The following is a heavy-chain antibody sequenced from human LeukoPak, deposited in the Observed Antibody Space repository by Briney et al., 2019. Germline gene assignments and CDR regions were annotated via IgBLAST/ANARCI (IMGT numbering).Heavy chain of an antibody. J-gene: IGHJ6*03. CDR3: ARGPGIAAAGDDYYYYYMDV. D-gene: IGHD6-13*01. CDR2: ISAYNGNT. Sequence: ASVKVSCKASGYTFTSYGISWVRQAPGQGLEWMGWISAYNGNTNYAQKLQGRVTMTTDTSTSTAYMELRSLRSDDTAVYYCARGPGIAAAGDDYYYYYMDVWGKGTTVTVSS. V-gene: IGHV1-18*01. CDR1: GYTFTSYG.